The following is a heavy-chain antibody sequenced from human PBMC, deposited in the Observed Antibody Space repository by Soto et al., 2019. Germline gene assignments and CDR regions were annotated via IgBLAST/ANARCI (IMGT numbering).Heavy chain of an antibody. CDR1: GYSISSGYY. CDR2: IYHSGST. CDR3: AGDREYFRDFWSGYSGYHDGMDV. J-gene: IGHJ6*02. V-gene: IGHV4-38-2*02. D-gene: IGHD3-3*01. Sequence: PSETLSLTCAVSGYSISSGYYWGWIRQPPGKGLEGIRSIYHSGSTYYNPSLKSRVTISADTSKNQFSLMLSSVTAADAAVYYCAGDREYFRDFWSGYSGYHDGMDVWGQGTTVTVSS.